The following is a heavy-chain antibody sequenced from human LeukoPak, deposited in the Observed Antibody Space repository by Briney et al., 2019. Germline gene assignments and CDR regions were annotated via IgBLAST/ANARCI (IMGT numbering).Heavy chain of an antibody. CDR2: IYSGGTT. D-gene: IGHD3-10*01. J-gene: IGHJ4*02. CDR3: ARDTNYYGSGSSDY. Sequence: PVGSLRLSCAASGFTVSSNYMSWVRQAPGKGLEWVSVIYSGGTTHNADSVKGRFTISRDNSKNTLYLQMNSLRAEDTAVYYCARDTNYYGSGSSDYWGQGTLVTVSS. V-gene: IGHV3-66*01. CDR1: GFTVSSNY.